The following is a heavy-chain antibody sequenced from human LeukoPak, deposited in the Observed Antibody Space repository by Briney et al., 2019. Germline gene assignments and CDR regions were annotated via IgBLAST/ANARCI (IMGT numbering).Heavy chain of an antibody. V-gene: IGHV1-2*02. Sequence: ASVKVSCKASGYTFTGYYMHWVRQAPGQGLEWMGWINPNSGGTNYAQKFQGRVTMTRDTSISTAYMELSRLRSDDTAVYYCARTLWFGELLSSFDPWGQGTLVTVSS. CDR3: ARTLWFGELLSSFDP. D-gene: IGHD3-10*01. CDR2: INPNSGGT. CDR1: GYTFTGYY. J-gene: IGHJ5*02.